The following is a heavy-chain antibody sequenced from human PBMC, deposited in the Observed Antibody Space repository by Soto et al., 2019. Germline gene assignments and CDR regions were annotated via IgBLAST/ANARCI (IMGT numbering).Heavy chain of an antibody. CDR2: ISGTGAGT. CDR1: GYTFSSFA. J-gene: IGHJ4*02. Sequence: GGSLRLSCAASGYTFSSFAMRWVRQAPGKGLEWVSTISGTGAGTYYADSVKGRFSISRDNSKNTLYLQVKSLRAEDTAVYYCAKDRTGWYYFDYWGQGTLVTVSS. CDR3: AKDRTGWYYFDY. D-gene: IGHD2-15*01. V-gene: IGHV3-23*01.